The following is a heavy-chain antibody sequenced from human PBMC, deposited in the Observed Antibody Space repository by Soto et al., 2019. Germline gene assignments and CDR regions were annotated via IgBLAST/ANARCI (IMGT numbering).Heavy chain of an antibody. Sequence: SETLSLTCTVSGVSISSGDYYWSWIRQTPGKGLEWIGYIYYSENTYYNPSLKSRVAISGDTSKNQFSLRLSSVTAADTAVYYWARRYGSAIDYWGQGTLVTVS. V-gene: IGHV4-30-4*01. CDR1: GVSISSGDYY. CDR3: ARRYGSAIDY. CDR2: IYYSENT. J-gene: IGHJ4*02. D-gene: IGHD1-26*01.